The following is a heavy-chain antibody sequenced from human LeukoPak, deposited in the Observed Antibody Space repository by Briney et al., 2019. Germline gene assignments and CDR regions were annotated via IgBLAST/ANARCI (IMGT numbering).Heavy chain of an antibody. D-gene: IGHD6-13*01. CDR1: GGSFSGYY. J-gene: IGHJ4*02. V-gene: IGHV4-34*01. CDR3: AGSSSWYDY. CDR2: INHSGST. Sequence: SETLSLTCAVYGGSFSGYYWSWIRQPPGKGLEWIGEINHSGSTNYNPSLKSRVTISADTSKNQFSLKLSSVTAADTAVYYCAGSSSWYDYWGQGTLVTVSS.